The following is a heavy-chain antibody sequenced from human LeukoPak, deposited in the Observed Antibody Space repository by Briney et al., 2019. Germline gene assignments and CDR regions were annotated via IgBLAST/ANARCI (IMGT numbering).Heavy chain of an antibody. V-gene: IGHV4-59*12. CDR1: GGSISSYY. CDR2: IYYSGST. D-gene: IGHD3-10*01. J-gene: IGHJ3*02. CDR3: ARGPMPLLSDAFDI. Sequence: SETLSLTCTVSGGSISSYYWSWIRQPPGKGLEWIGYIYYSGSTNYNPSLKSRVTISVDTSKNQFSLKLSSVTAADTAVYYCARGPMPLLSDAFDIWGQGTMVTVSS.